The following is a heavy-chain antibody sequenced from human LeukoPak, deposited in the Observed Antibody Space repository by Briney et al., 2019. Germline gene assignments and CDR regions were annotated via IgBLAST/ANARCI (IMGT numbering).Heavy chain of an antibody. Sequence: ASVKVSCKASGYTFTGYYMHWVRQAPGQGLEWMGWINPNSGGTNYAQEFQGRVTMTRDTSISTAYMELSRLRSDDTAVYYCANFPGYSSSWYFDYWGQGTLVTVSS. CDR1: GYTFTGYY. CDR2: INPNSGGT. CDR3: ANFPGYSSSWYFDY. D-gene: IGHD6-13*01. V-gene: IGHV1-2*02. J-gene: IGHJ4*02.